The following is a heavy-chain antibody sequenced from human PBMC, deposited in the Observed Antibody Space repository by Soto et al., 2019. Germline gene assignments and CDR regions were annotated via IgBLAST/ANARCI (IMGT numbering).Heavy chain of an antibody. V-gene: IGHV1-69*01. J-gene: IGHJ3*02. Sequence: QVQLVQSGAEVKKPGSSVKVSCKASGGTFSSYAISWVRQAPGQGLEWMGGIIPIFGTANYAQKFQGRVTITADESPSTAYMELSSLRSEDTAVYYCARDPGGDCSGGSCYAEHAFDIWGQGTMVTVSS. CDR2: IIPIFGTA. D-gene: IGHD2-15*01. CDR3: ARDPGGDCSGGSCYAEHAFDI. CDR1: GGTFSSYA.